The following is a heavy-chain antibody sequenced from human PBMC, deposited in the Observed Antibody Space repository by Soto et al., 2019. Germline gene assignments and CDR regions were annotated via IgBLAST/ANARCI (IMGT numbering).Heavy chain of an antibody. V-gene: IGHV3-33*01. CDR2: IWYDGSNK. Sequence: ESGGGVVQPGRSLRLSCAASGFTFSSYGMHWVRQAPGKGLEWVAVIWYDGSNKYYADSVKGRFTISRDNSKNTLYLQLNNLRAEHPAVYYCARTPTTSYPSYYSDYWGQGTLVTVSS. CDR1: GFTFSSYG. J-gene: IGHJ4*02. D-gene: IGHD6-6*01. CDR3: ARTPTTSYPSYYSDY.